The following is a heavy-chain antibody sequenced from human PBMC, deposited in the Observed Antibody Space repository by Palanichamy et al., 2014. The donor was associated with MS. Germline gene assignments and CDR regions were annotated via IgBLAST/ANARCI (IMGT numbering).Heavy chain of an antibody. Sequence: EVQLVESGGDLVQPGGSLRLSCAASGFTVSSNYMSWVRQAPGKGLEWVSVIYSGGSTYYADSVKGRFTISRDNSKNTLYLQMNSLRAEDTAVYYCARDLLGTVTEDYWGQGTLVTVSS. J-gene: IGHJ4*02. D-gene: IGHD4-17*01. CDR2: IYSGGST. CDR1: GFTVSSNY. CDR3: ARDLLGTVTEDY. V-gene: IGHV3-53*01.